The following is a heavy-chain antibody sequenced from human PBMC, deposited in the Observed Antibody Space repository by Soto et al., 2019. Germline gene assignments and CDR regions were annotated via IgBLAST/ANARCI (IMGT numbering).Heavy chain of an antibody. V-gene: IGHV4-59*12. CDR3: ARLSVVVVAALRYNWFDP. Sequence: KGLEWIAYIYYSGSANSNPSLKSRVTISVDTSKNQFSLQWSSLKASDTAMYYCARLSVVVVAALRYNWFDPWGQGTLVTVSS. J-gene: IGHJ5*02. D-gene: IGHD2-15*01. CDR2: IYYSGSA.